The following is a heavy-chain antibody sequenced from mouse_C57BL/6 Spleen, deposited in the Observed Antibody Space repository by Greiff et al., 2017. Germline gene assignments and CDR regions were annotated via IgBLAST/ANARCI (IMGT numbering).Heavy chain of an antibody. CDR3: ARRMITTAMDY. CDR2: IYPGSGNT. CDR1: GYTFTDYY. V-gene: IGHV1-84*01. J-gene: IGHJ4*01. Sequence: VQLVESGPELVKPGASVKISCKASGYTFTDYYINWVKQRPGHGLEWIGWIYPGSGNTKYNEKFKGKATLTVDTSSSTAYMQLSSLTSEDSAVYFCARRMITTAMDYWGQGTSVTVSS. D-gene: IGHD2-4*01.